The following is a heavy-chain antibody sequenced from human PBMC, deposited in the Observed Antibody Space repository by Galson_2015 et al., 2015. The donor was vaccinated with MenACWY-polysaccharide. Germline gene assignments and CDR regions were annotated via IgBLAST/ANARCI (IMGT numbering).Heavy chain of an antibody. Sequence: SLRLSCAASGFTFSSYWMSWVRQAPGKGLEWVANIKQDESEKYYVDSVKGRFTISRDNAKNSLYLEMNSLRAEDTAVYYCARAWEVPPAHYFDHWVQGRLVIVSS. CDR2: IKQDESEK. CDR3: ARAWEVPPAHYFDH. D-gene: IGHD2-2*01. CDR1: GFTFSSYW. V-gene: IGHV3-7*03. J-gene: IGHJ4*02.